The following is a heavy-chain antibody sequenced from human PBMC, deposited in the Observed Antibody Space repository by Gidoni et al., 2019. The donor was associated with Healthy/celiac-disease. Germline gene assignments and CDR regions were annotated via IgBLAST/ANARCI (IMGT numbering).Heavy chain of an antibody. CDR2: ISWNSASI. CDR1: GLTIDDYA. CDR3: ANIHYYDSSGYYDNDAFDI. Sequence: EVQLVESGGGLVPPGRSLRHSCAASGLTIDDYALHWVRQAPGKGLEWVSGISWNSASIGYADSVKGRFTISRDNAKNSLYLQMNSLRAEDTALYYCANIHYYDSSGYYDNDAFDILGQGTMVTVSA. D-gene: IGHD3-22*01. J-gene: IGHJ3*02. V-gene: IGHV3-9*01.